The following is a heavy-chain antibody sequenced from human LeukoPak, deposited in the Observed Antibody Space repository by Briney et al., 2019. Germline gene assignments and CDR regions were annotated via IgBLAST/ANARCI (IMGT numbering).Heavy chain of an antibody. V-gene: IGHV4-59*01. D-gene: IGHD3-10*01. J-gene: IGHJ3*02. CDR3: ARANYYAFDI. Sequence: SETLSLTCTVSGGSISSYYWSWIRQPPGKGLEWIGYIYYSGSTNYNPSLKSRVTISVDTSKNQFSLKLSSVTAADTAVYYCARANYYAFDIWGQGTMVTVSS. CDR1: GGSISSYY. CDR2: IYYSGST.